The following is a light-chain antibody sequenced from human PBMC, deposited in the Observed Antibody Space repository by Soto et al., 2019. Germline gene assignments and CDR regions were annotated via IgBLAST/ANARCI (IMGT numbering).Light chain of an antibody. CDR1: QSVSSSY. Sequence: EIVLTQSPGTLSLSPGERATLSCRVSQSVSSSYLAWYRQKPGQAPRLLIYGASSRATGIPDRFSGSGSGTDFALTISRLEPEDFAVYYCQQYGSSPTTFGGGTKAEIK. CDR2: GAS. CDR3: QQYGSSPTT. J-gene: IGKJ4*01. V-gene: IGKV3-20*01.